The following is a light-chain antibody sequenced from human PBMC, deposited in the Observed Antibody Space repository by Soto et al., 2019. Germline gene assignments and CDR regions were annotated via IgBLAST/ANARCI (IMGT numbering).Light chain of an antibody. CDR1: SSDVGGYNY. CDR3: CSYAGSYTHYV. CDR2: DVT. Sequence: QSVLTQPRSVSGSPGQSVTISCTGTSSDVGGYNYVSWYQHHPGKTPKLINYDVTKWPSGVPERFSGSKSGNTASLTISGLQAEDEADYYCCSYAGSYTHYVFGTGTKVTVL. V-gene: IGLV2-11*01. J-gene: IGLJ1*01.